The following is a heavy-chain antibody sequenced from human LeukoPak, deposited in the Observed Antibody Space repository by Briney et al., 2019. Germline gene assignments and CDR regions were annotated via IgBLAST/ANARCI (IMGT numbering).Heavy chain of an antibody. Sequence: PGRSLRLSCAASGFTFTSYSMSCVRQAPRNGREMDSSISSISLYIYYAESVKGRFTISRDNAKNSLFLQMNSLRAEDTAAYYCARADYDYVWGSYRQYYFDYWGQGTLVTVSS. J-gene: IGHJ4*02. CDR3: ARADYDYVWGSYRQYYFDY. V-gene: IGHV3-21*01. D-gene: IGHD3-16*02. CDR1: GFTFTSYS. CDR2: ISSISLYI.